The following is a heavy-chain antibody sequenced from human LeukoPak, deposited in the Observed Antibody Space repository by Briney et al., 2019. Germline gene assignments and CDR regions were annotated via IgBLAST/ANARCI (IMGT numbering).Heavy chain of an antibody. J-gene: IGHJ4*02. CDR1: GFTLSDHY. CDR3: ARSSVSSVRYFFDY. CDR2: TRNKANSYTT. D-gene: IGHD3-16*01. Sequence: GGSLRLSCAASGFTLSDHYMDWVRQAPGKGLEWVGRTRNKANSYTTEYAASVKVRFTISRDDSKNSLYLQMNSLKTEDTAVYYCARSSVSSVRYFFDYWGQGTLVTVSS. V-gene: IGHV3-72*01.